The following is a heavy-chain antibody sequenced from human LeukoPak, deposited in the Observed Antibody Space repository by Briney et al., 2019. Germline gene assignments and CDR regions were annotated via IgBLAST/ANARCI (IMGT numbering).Heavy chain of an antibody. CDR2: MNPNSGNT. CDR1: GYTFTSYD. D-gene: IGHD3-3*01. Sequence: ASVKVSCKASGYTFTSYDINWVRQATGQGLEWMGWMNPNSGNTGYAQKFQGRVTMTRNTSISTAYMELSSLRPEDTAVYYCARGQEYDFWSGYYRRVRFHYGMDVWGQGTTVTVSS. J-gene: IGHJ6*02. V-gene: IGHV1-8*01. CDR3: ARGQEYDFWSGYYRRVRFHYGMDV.